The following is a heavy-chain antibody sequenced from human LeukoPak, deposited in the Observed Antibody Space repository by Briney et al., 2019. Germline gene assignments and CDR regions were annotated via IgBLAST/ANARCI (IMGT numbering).Heavy chain of an antibody. CDR2: ISTSSSYI. Sequence: PGGSLRLSCAASGFTFSSYSMNWVRQAPGKGLEWVSSISTSSSYIYYTDSLKGRFTISRDNARNSLYLQMNSLRAEDTAVYYCARDRSSLPTWELSGFDYWGQGILVTVSS. CDR3: ARDRSSLPTWELSGFDY. D-gene: IGHD1-26*01. CDR1: GFTFSSYS. J-gene: IGHJ4*02. V-gene: IGHV3-21*01.